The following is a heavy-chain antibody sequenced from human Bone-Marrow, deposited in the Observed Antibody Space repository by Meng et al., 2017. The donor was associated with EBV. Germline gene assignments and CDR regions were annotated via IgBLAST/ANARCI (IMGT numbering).Heavy chain of an antibody. V-gene: IGHV3-53*01. J-gene: IGHJ4*02. CDR1: GFTVSGDY. Sequence: EVQLVESGXGLLQPGGSXRLSCAASGFTVSGDYMSWVRQAPGKGLEWVSGIPTSGATYYADSVKGRFSISRDNTKNTMYLQMNSLRAEDTAVYYCARGTTVIPYFDFWGQGTLVTVSS. CDR2: IPTSGAT. D-gene: IGHD4-17*01. CDR3: ARGTTVIPYFDF.